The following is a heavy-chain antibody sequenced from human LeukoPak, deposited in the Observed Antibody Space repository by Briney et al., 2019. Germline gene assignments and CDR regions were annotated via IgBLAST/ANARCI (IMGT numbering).Heavy chain of an antibody. CDR2: TYYKSKWYN. CDR3: ARWSIVGATKGFDY. CDR1: GDSVSSNSAA. Sequence: SQTLSLTCAIPGDSVSSNSAAWNWIRQSPSRGLEWLGRTYYKSKWYNDYAVSVKSRITINPDTSKNQFSLHLNSVTPEDTSVYYCARWSIVGATKGFDYWGQGTLVTVSS. V-gene: IGHV6-1*01. D-gene: IGHD1-26*01. J-gene: IGHJ4*02.